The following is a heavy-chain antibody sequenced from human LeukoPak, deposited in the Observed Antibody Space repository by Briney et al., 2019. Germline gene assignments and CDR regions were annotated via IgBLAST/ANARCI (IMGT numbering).Heavy chain of an antibody. CDR1: GFTFSGCL. CDR3: ARDSSAAPHSY. Sequence: AGGSLRLSCAASGFTFSGCLMSWVRQAPGKGLEWVANIKEEGSEKYYVDSVKGRFIISRDNAKNSLYLQMNSLRAEDTAVYYCARDSSAAPHSYWGQGTLVTVFS. J-gene: IGHJ4*02. CDR2: IKEEGSEK. V-gene: IGHV3-7*01. D-gene: IGHD2-15*01.